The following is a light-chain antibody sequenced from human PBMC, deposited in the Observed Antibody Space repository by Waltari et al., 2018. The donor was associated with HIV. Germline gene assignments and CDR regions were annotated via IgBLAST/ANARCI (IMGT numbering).Light chain of an antibody. J-gene: IGKJ1*01. CDR2: GTS. Sequence: EIVMTQSPATLSVSPGDRATLSCRASQTIGSNLAWYQQKPGQAPRLLIYGTSTRATGIPARFSGLGSGTEFTLTISSLQSEDFAVYYCLQYNNWPPWTFGQGTKVEIK. CDR1: QTIGSN. CDR3: LQYNNWPPWT. V-gene: IGKV3-15*01.